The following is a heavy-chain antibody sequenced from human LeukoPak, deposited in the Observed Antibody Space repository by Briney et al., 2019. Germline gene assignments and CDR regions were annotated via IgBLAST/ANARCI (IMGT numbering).Heavy chain of an antibody. J-gene: IGHJ4*02. CDR1: GFTFSSYS. D-gene: IGHD3-3*01. CDR2: IRSSSSYI. Sequence: GGSLRLSCAASGFTFSSYSMNWVRQAPGKGLEWVSSIRSSSSYIYYADSVKGRFTISRDNAKNSLYLQMNSLRVEDTAVFYCARDQYDTWSRRGNFDSWGQGTLVIVSS. CDR3: ARDQYDTWSRRGNFDS. V-gene: IGHV3-21*04.